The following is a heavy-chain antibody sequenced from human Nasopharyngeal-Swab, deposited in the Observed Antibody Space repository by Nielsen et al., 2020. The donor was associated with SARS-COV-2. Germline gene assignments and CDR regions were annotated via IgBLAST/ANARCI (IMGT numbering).Heavy chain of an antibody. Sequence: WIRQPPGKGLEWVSVIYSGGSTYYADSVKGRFTISRHNSKNTLYLQMNSLRAEDTAVYYCARDPGAGYWGQGTLVTVSS. CDR2: IYSGGST. J-gene: IGHJ4*02. V-gene: IGHV3-53*01. CDR3: ARDPGAGY.